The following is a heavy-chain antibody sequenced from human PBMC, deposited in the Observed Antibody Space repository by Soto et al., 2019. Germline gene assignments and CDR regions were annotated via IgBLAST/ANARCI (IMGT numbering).Heavy chain of an antibody. CDR2: ISSSSSAK. J-gene: IGHJ4*02. CDR3: ARMSSTIRPGC. D-gene: IGHD2-15*01. CDR1: GFTFSSHS. V-gene: IGHV3-48*01. Sequence: GGSLRLSCAASGFTFSSHSMNWVRQAPGKGLEWVSYISSSSSAKHYAGSVKRRFTISRDNAENSLYLQMNSLRVEDTAVYYCARMSSTIRPGCWRQRTLVTVSS.